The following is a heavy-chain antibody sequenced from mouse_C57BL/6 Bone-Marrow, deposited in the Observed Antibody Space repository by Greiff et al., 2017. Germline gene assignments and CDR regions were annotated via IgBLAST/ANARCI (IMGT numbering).Heavy chain of an antibody. CDR2: IDPETGGT. V-gene: IGHV1-15*01. CDR3: TRESGSSYGY. CDR1: GYTFTDYE. D-gene: IGHD1-1*01. Sequence: QVQLQQSGAELVRPGASVTLSCKASGYTFTDYEMHWVKQTPVHGLEWIGAIDPETGGTAYNQKFKGKAILTADKSSSTAYMELRSLTSEDSAVYYCTRESGSSYGYWGQGTTLTVSS. J-gene: IGHJ2*01.